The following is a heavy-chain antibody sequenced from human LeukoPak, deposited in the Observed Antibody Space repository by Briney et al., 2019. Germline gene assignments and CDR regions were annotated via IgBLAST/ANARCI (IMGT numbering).Heavy chain of an antibody. CDR3: ARGRDIVVVPAAPVREFDY. V-gene: IGHV4-34*01. D-gene: IGHD2-2*01. J-gene: IGHJ4*02. CDR1: GRSFSGYY. CDR2: INHSGST. Sequence: SGTLSLTCAVYGRSFSGYYWSWIRQPPGKGLEWIGEINHSGSTNYNPSLKSRVTISVDTSKNQFSLKLSSVTAADTAVYYCARGRDIVVVPAAPVREFDYWGQGTLVTVSS.